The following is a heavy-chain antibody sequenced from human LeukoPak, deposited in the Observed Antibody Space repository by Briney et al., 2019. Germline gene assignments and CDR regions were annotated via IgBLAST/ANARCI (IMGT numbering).Heavy chain of an antibody. D-gene: IGHD6-19*01. V-gene: IGHV3-21*01. CDR1: GFTFSSYA. Sequence: GGSLRLSCAASGFTFSSYAMNWVRRAPGKGLEWVSSISSSSSYIYYADSVKGRFTISRDNAKNSLYLQMNSLRAEDTAVYYCARDSSGWYGGLYYFDYWGQGTLVTVSS. CDR3: ARDSSGWYGGLYYFDY. CDR2: ISSSSSYI. J-gene: IGHJ4*02.